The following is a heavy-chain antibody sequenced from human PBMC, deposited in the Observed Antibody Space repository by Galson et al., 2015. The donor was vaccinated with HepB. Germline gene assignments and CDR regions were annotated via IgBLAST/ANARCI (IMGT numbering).Heavy chain of an antibody. V-gene: IGHV3-23*01. D-gene: IGHD5-18*01. CDR2: ISGSGGST. CDR1: GFTFSSYA. CDR3: ASGMGYSYSGYFDY. J-gene: IGHJ4*02. Sequence: SLRLSCAASGFTFSSYAMSWVRQAPGKGLEWVSAISGSGGSTYYADSVMGRFTISRDNSKNTLYLQMNSLRAEDTAVYYCASGMGYSYSGYFDYWGQGTLVTVSS.